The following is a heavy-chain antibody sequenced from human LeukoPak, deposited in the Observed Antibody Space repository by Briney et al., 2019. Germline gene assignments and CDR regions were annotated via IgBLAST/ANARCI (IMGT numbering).Heavy chain of an antibody. J-gene: IGHJ4*02. D-gene: IGHD3-10*01. CDR1: GASFSGHY. Sequence: PSETLSLTCAVYGASFSGHYVSWIRQPPGKGLEWIGEISPRGSTNYNPSLKSRIPISGDTSKHQFSLKLTSVTAADTAVYYCVGYFYGSESYHNYPNFDHWGQGTLVTVSS. CDR2: ISPRGST. CDR3: VGYFYGSESYHNYPNFDH. V-gene: IGHV4-34*01.